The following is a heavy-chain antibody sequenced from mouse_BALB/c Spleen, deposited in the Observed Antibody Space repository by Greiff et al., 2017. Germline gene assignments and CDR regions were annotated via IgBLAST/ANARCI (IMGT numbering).Heavy chain of an antibody. J-gene: IGHJ2*01. CDR1: GYTFTDYA. CDR2: ISTYYGNT. CDR3: ARSGGDYGFDY. Sequence: LVESGPELVRPGVSVKISCKGSGYTFTDYAMHWVKQSHAKSLEWIGVISTYYGNTNYNQKFKGKATMTVDKSSSTAYMELARLTSEDSAIYYCARSGGDYGFDYWGQGTTLTVSS. D-gene: IGHD1-1*01. V-gene: IGHV1-67*01.